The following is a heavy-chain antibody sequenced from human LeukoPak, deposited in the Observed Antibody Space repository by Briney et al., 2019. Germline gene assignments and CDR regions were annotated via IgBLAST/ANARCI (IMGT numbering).Heavy chain of an antibody. Sequence: PSETLSLTCTVSGGSISSSSYYWGWIRQPPGKGLEWIGSIYYSGSTYYNPSLKSRVTISVDTSKNQFSLKLSSVTAADTAVYYCASRRGQLVDYWGQGTLVTVSS. D-gene: IGHD6-6*01. CDR2: IYYSGST. CDR1: GGSISSSSYY. V-gene: IGHV4-39*07. CDR3: ASRRGQLVDY. J-gene: IGHJ4*02.